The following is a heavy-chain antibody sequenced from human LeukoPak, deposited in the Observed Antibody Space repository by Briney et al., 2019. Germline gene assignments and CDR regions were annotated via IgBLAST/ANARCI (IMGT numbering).Heavy chain of an antibody. D-gene: IGHD6-13*01. J-gene: IGHJ3*02. Sequence: PSETLSLTCLVSSGSVSSYYWTWIRHPPGKGLESIGYIYHTGSNNYSPSLKSRVTMYVDTSKNQLSLKLSSVTAADTAMYYCARARYTNSWYAVDIWGQGTMVTVSS. V-gene: IGHV4-59*08. CDR1: SGSVSSYY. CDR2: IYHTGSN. CDR3: ARARYTNSWYAVDI.